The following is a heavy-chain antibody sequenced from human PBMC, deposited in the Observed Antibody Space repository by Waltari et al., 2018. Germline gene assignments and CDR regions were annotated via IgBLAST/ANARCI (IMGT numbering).Heavy chain of an antibody. V-gene: IGHV3-33*01. CDR2: IWYGGTNK. CDR1: GFDFSDSV. J-gene: IGHJ4*02. Sequence: QVRLVESGGAVVPPGRSLRLSCAASGFDFSDSVMHWVRQAPGKGLEGLAGIWYGGTNKKYADNVVRGRFTISRDDSQNTLHLDLNNPSGDDTAVYYCARAYDESGYAFDYWGQGAPVTVSA. CDR3: ARAYDESGYAFDY. D-gene: IGHD3-3*01.